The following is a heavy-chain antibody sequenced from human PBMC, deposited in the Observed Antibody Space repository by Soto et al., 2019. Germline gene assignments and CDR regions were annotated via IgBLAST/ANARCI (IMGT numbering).Heavy chain of an antibody. J-gene: IGHJ6*02. CDR3: ARVPLPASYYYYGMDV. V-gene: IGHV3-74*01. CDR2: INSDGSSA. Sequence: EVQLVESGGGLVQPGGSLRLSCAASGFTFSSYWMHWVRQAPGKGLVWVSRINSDGSSASYADSVKGRFTISRDNAKNTLYLEINSLRAEDTAVSYCARVPLPASYYYYGMDVWSQGTTVTVSS. CDR1: GFTFSSYW.